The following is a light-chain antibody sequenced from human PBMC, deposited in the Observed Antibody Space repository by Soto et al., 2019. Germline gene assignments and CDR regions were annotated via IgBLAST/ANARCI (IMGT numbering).Light chain of an antibody. V-gene: IGKV3D-15*01. CDR3: QQYDNWPLT. CDR2: GAS. Sequence: EIVLTQSPATLSVSPLERGTLXCRASQSVDSNLAWYQQKPGQAPRLLIFGASTRATGIPARFSGSGSGTDFTLTISSLQSEDFGVYFCQQYDNWPLTFGGGTKVDIK. CDR1: QSVDSN. J-gene: IGKJ4*01.